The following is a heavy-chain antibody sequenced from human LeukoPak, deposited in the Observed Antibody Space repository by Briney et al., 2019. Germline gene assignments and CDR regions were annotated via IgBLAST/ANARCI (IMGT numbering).Heavy chain of an antibody. CDR1: GYTFTSYG. V-gene: IGHV1-18*01. CDR3: ARVSRIVGATTGDAFDI. CDR2: ITSGYSDNT. J-gene: IGHJ3*02. Sequence: ASVKVSCKASGYTFTSYGITWVRQAPGQGLEWIGWITSGYSDNTNYAQNLQGRVTMTTDTSTSTAYMDLRSLRSHDTAVYYCARVSRIVGATTGDAFDISGQGTMVTVSS. D-gene: IGHD1-26*01.